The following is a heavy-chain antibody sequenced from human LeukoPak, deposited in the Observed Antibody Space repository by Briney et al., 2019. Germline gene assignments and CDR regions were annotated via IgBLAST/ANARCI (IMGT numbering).Heavy chain of an antibody. CDR1: GFTFSSYS. V-gene: IGHV3-48*02. J-gene: IGHJ4*02. Sequence: GGSLRLPCAASGFTFSSYSMNWVRQAPGKGLEWVSYISSSSSTIYYADSVKGRFTISRDNAKNSLYLQMNSLRDEDTAVYYCARDLGGRDGYNAPFDYWGQGTLVTVSS. D-gene: IGHD5-24*01. CDR3: ARDLGGRDGYNAPFDY. CDR2: ISSSSSTI.